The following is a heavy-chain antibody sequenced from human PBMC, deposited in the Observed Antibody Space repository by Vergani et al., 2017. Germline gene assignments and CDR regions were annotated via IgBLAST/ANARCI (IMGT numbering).Heavy chain of an antibody. V-gene: IGHV3-9*01. J-gene: IGHJ4*02. CDR1: GFTFDDYA. Sequence: EVQLVESGGGLVQPGRSLRLSCAASGFTFDDYAMHWVRQAPGKGLEWVSGISWNSGSIGYADSVKGRFTISRDDSKNTVYLQINSLRAEDTAFYYCADLYGDDGFSPFWGQGTLVTVSS. CDR2: ISWNSGSI. CDR3: ADLYGDDGFSPF. D-gene: IGHD2-21*01.